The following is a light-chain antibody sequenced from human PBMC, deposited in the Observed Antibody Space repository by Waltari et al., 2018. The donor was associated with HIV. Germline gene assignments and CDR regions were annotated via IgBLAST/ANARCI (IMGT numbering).Light chain of an antibody. J-gene: IGLJ2*01. CDR3: TSYTTSTTLI. Sequence: SPLPPPASVSGSPGPSIPISCSGTASDVGTSNYFPWYPQHTGKAPNLLIYEVFNRPSGSSNRFAGSKTGNTASLTVSGLRTEDEADYYCTSYTTSTTLIFGGGTTVTVL. CDR2: EVF. V-gene: IGLV2-14*01. CDR1: ASDVGTSNY.